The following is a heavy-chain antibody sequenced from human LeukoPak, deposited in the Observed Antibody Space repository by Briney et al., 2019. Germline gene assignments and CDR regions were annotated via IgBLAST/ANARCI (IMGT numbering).Heavy chain of an antibody. D-gene: IGHD6-6*01. Sequence: SETLSLTCTVSGGSISSYYWGWIRQPPGKGLEWIGSIYYSGSTYYNPSLKSRVTISVDTSKNQFSLKLSSVTAADTAVYYCAREKWEYSSSSPTDYWGQGTLVTVSS. CDR2: IYYSGST. CDR3: AREKWEYSSSSPTDY. V-gene: IGHV4-39*02. CDR1: GGSISSYY. J-gene: IGHJ4*02.